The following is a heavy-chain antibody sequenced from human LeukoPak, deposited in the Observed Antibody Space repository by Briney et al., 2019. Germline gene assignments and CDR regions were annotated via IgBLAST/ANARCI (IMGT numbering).Heavy chain of an antibody. V-gene: IGHV3-23*01. Sequence: PGGSLRLSCAASGFTFSSYAMSWVRRAPGKGLEWVSTISGSGAYTYYADSVKGRFTISRDNSKNTLYLQMNSLRTEDTAVYYCAKYFASGSYYKLPHWGQGTLVTVSS. CDR2: ISGSGAYT. CDR3: AKYFASGSYYKLPH. J-gene: IGHJ1*01. CDR1: GFTFSSYA. D-gene: IGHD3-10*01.